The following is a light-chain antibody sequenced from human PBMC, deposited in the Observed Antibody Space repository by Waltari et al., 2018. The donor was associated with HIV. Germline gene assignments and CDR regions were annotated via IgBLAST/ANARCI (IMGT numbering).Light chain of an antibody. V-gene: IGKV2-28*01. CDR1: QSLLHSNGYNY. CDR2: LGS. J-gene: IGKJ2*01. Sequence: DIVMTQSPLSLLVTPGEPASISCMSSQSLLHSNGYNYLDWYLQRPGQSPQLLIYLGSSRASGVPDRFSGSGSGTYFTLKISSVEAEDVGFFYCIRALQTPPYTFGQGTKLEIK. CDR3: IRALQTPPYT.